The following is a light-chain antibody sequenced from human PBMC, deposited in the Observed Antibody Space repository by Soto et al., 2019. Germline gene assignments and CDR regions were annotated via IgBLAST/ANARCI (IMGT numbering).Light chain of an antibody. CDR3: QQYNKWPPIT. CDR1: QSVSIK. V-gene: IGKV3-15*01. CDR2: DTS. J-gene: IGKJ5*01. Sequence: EVVLTQSPATLSVSPGERATLSCRASQSVSIKLAWYQQKPGQAPRLLIYDTSTRATGIPARFSGSGSGTEFTLTISSLQSGDFAVYYCQQYNKWPPITFGQGTRLEIK.